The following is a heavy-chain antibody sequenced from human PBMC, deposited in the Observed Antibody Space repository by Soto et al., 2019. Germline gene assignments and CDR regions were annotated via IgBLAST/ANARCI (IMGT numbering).Heavy chain of an antibody. J-gene: IGHJ6*02. CDR3: ARGDSTDCSNGVCSFFYNHDLDV. Sequence: ASVKVSCKASGYSFTDYHIHWVRQAPGQGLEWLGRINPKSGGTSTAQKFQGWVTMTTDTSISTASMELARLTSDDTAIYYCARGDSTDCSNGVCSFFYNHDLDVWG. V-gene: IGHV1-2*04. CDR2: INPKSGGT. CDR1: GYSFTDYH. D-gene: IGHD2-8*01.